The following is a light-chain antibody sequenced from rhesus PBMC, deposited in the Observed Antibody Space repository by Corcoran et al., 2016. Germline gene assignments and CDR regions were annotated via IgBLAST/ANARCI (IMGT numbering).Light chain of an antibody. CDR3: QQGYNTPRT. CDR1: QGISSW. J-gene: IGKJ1*01. CDR2: KAC. V-gene: IGKV1-18*01. Sequence: DIQMTQSPSSLSASVGDKVTITCRASQGISSWLAWYQQKPGKAPNLLIYKACSLQSGVPSRFSGSGSGTDYTLTISSLQPEDFATYYCQQGYNTPRTFGQGTKVEIK.